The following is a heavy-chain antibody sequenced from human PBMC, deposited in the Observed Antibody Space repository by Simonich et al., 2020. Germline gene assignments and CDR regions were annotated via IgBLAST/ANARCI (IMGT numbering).Heavy chain of an antibody. D-gene: IGHD1-7*01. CDR1: GFTFSSYA. CDR2: ISGSGGST. V-gene: IGHV3-23*01. CDR3: AKRSGVSITGTFDY. J-gene: IGHJ4*02. Sequence: EVQLLESGGGLVQPGGSLRLSCAASGFTFSSYAMSWVRQAPGKGLGWVSAISGSGGSTYYADSVKGRFTMSRDNSKDTLYLQINSLRAEDKAVYYCAKRSGVSITGTFDYWGQGTLVTVSS.